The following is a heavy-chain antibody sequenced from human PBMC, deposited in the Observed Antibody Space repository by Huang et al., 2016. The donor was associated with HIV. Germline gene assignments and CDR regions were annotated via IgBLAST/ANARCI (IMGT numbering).Heavy chain of an antibody. V-gene: IGHV4-59*11. D-gene: IGHD5-12*01. CDR3: ARERRLPIVPSDY. J-gene: IGHJ4*02. CDR2: VHHSGIN. CDR1: CDSITNPS. Sequence: QVQLQESGPGLVKPSENLSLTCTVSCDSITNPSWDWMRQPPGQGLEWIGSVHHSGINNYNPPLNSQVTISGDTARNQFSLRLSSVTAADTAVYYCARERRLPIVPSDYWGRGTLVTVSS.